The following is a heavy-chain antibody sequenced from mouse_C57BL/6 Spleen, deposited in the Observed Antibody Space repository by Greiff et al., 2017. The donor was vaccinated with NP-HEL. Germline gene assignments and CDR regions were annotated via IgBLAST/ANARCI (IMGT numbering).Heavy chain of an antibody. Sequence: EVQLQQSGPELVKPGASVKISCKASGYTFTDYYMNWVKQSHGKSLEWIGDINPNNGGTSYNQKFKGKATLTVDKSSSTAYMELRSLTSEDSAVYYCASQDYSNYDYWGQGTTLTVSS. CDR1: GYTFTDYY. V-gene: IGHV1-26*01. J-gene: IGHJ2*01. CDR2: INPNNGGT. D-gene: IGHD2-5*01. CDR3: ASQDYSNYDY.